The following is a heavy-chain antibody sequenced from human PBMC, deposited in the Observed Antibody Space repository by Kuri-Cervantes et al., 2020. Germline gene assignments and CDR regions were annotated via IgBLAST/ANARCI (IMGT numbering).Heavy chain of an antibody. Sequence: GSLRLSCAASGFTFDDYAIHWVRQAPGKGLEWIGEIYHSGSTNYNPSLKSRVTISVDTSKNQFSLKLSSVTAADTAVYYCARGKGYRRYSSGQNDYWGQGTLVTVSS. J-gene: IGHJ4*02. D-gene: IGHD6-19*01. CDR2: IYHSGST. CDR3: ARGKGYRRYSSGQNDY. V-gene: IGHV4-34*01. CDR1: GFTFDDYA.